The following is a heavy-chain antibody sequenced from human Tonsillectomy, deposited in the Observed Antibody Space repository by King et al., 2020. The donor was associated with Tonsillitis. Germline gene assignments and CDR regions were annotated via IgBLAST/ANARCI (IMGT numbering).Heavy chain of an antibody. Sequence: QLQESGPGLVKPSETLSLTCTVSGGSISDYYWSWIQQPPGKGLEWIGFIYYSGSTNYNPSLKSRVTISVATSKKQFSLKLTSVTAADTAVYYCARGGGSYFYGNYFYGMDVWGLGTTITVSS. CDR3: ARGGGSYFYGNYFYGMDV. J-gene: IGHJ6*02. D-gene: IGHD1-26*01. CDR1: GGSISDYY. V-gene: IGHV4-59*01. CDR2: IYYSGST.